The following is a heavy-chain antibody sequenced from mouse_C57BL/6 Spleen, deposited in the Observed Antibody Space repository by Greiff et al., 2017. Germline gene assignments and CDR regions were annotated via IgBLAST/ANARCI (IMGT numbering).Heavy chain of an antibody. CDR3: ARNYGSSRYYFDY. V-gene: IGHV1-80*01. D-gene: IGHD1-1*01. Sequence: VQLQQSGAELVKPGASVTISCKASGYEFSSYWMNWVKQRPGKGLEWIGQIYPGDGDTNYNGKFKGKATLTADKSSSTAYLQLSSLTSEDSAVYFCARNYGSSRYYFDYWGQGTTLTVSS. J-gene: IGHJ2*01. CDR2: IYPGDGDT. CDR1: GYEFSSYW.